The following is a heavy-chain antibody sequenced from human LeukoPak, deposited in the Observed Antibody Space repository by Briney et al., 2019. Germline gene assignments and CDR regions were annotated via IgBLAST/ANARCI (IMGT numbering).Heavy chain of an antibody. CDR2: ISSSGSTI. CDR1: GFTFSSYS. CDR3: ARDWGPPDSYGYEDYYYGMDV. V-gene: IGHV3-48*04. D-gene: IGHD5-18*01. J-gene: IGHJ6*02. Sequence: GGSLRLSCAASGFTFSSYSMNWVRQAPGKGLEWVSYISSSGSTIYYADSVKGRFTISRDNAKNSLYLQMNSLRAEDTAVYYCARDWGPPDSYGYEDYYYGMDVWGQGTTVTVSS.